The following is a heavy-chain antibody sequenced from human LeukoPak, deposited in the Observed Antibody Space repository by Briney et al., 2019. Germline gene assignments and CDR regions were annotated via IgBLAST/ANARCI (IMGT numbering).Heavy chain of an antibody. J-gene: IGHJ4*02. CDR2: ISSSSTYI. Sequence: PGGSLRLSCVASGFSFNSYSMNWVRQAPGMGLEWVSSISSSSTYIYYTDSLKGRFTISRDNAKNSLYLQMNGLRAEDTAVYFCARVWSPPYTSNWPDYFDYWGQGALVTVSS. D-gene: IGHD6-13*01. CDR1: GFSFNSYS. V-gene: IGHV3-21*01. CDR3: ARVWSPPYTSNWPDYFDY.